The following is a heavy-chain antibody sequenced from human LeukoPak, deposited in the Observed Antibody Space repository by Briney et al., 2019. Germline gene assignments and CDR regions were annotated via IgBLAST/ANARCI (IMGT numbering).Heavy chain of an antibody. V-gene: IGHV3-23*01. Sequence: GGSLRLSCAASGFTFSSYWMSWVRQAPGKGLEGVSGISGSGGSTYYADSVKGRFTISRDNSKNTLYLQMNSLRAGDTAVYYCAKAMGATLFDYWGQGTLVTVSS. J-gene: IGHJ4*02. CDR1: GFTFSSYW. D-gene: IGHD1-26*01. CDR2: ISGSGGST. CDR3: AKAMGATLFDY.